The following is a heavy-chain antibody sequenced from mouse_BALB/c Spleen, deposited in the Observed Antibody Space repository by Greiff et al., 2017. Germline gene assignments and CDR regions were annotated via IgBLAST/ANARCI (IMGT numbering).Heavy chain of an antibody. J-gene: IGHJ4*01. V-gene: IGHV14-3*02. CDR1: GFNIKDTY. CDR3: APIYYGYPDAMDY. CDR2: IDPANGNT. D-gene: IGHD2-2*01. Sequence: DVQLQESGAELVKPGASVKLSCTASGFNIKDTYMHWVKQRPEQGLEWIGRIDPANGNTKYDPKFQGKATITADTSSNTAYLQLSSLTSEDTAVYYCAPIYYGYPDAMDYWGQGTSVTVSS.